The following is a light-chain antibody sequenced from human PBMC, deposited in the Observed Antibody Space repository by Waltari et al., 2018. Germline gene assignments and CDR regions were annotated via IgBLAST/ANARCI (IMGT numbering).Light chain of an antibody. J-gene: IGLJ3*02. CDR1: SSSIGAGYD. V-gene: IGLV1-40*01. CDR3: QSYDRSLSGWV. Sequence: QSVLTQPPSVSGAPGQMISIFCTGSSSSIGAGYDVHWYQQFPGTAPKLLIYLDTNRPSCVPDRFSGSKSGASASLAIAGLQAEDEADYYCQSYDRSLSGWVFGGGTKVTVL. CDR2: LDT.